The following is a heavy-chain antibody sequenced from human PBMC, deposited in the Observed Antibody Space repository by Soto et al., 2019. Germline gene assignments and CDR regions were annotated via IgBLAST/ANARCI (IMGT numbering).Heavy chain of an antibody. J-gene: IGHJ4*02. D-gene: IGHD6-6*01. CDR1: GFTFSSYA. V-gene: IGHV3-23*01. Sequence: EVQLLESGGGLVQPGGSLRLSCAAYGFTFSSYAMSWVRQAPGKGLEWVSAISGSGGSTYYADSVKGRFTISRDNSKNTLYLQMNSLRAEDTAVYYCAKDRAWGSIAARPFDYWGQGTLVTVSS. CDR3: AKDRAWGSIAARPFDY. CDR2: ISGSGGST.